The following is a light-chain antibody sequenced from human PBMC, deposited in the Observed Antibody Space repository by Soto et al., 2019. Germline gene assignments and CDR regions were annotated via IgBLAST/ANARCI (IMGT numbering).Light chain of an antibody. CDR3: AAWNGGLSGPYV. V-gene: IGLV1-47*02. Sequence: QLVLTQPPSASGTPGQRVTISCSGSSSDIGSNYVYWYQQLPGTAPKLLIYSNDQRPSGVPDRFSGSKSGTSASLAISGLRSEDEADYYCAAWNGGLSGPYVFGTGTKLTVL. J-gene: IGLJ1*01. CDR1: SSDIGSNY. CDR2: SND.